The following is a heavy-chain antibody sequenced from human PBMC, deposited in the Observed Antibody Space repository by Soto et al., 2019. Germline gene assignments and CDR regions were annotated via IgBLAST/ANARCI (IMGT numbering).Heavy chain of an antibody. Sequence: GGSLRLSCAASGFTFDDYAMHWVRQAPGKGLEWVSLISGDGGSTYYADSVKGRFTISRDNSKNSLYLQMNSLRTEDTALYYCAKDEGQYYDFWSGYYYYYGMDVWGQGTTVTGSS. D-gene: IGHD3-3*01. J-gene: IGHJ6*02. CDR3: AKDEGQYYDFWSGYYYYYGMDV. CDR2: ISGDGGST. V-gene: IGHV3-43*02. CDR1: GFTFDDYA.